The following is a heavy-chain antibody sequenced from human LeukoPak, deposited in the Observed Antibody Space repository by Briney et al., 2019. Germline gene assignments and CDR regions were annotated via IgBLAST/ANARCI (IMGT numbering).Heavy chain of an antibody. CDR1: GFTFSSYG. D-gene: IGHD6-6*01. Sequence: GGSLRLSCAASGFTFSSYGMHWVREAPGKGLEWVAFIRYDGSNKYYADSVKGRFTISRDNSKNTLYLQMNSLRAGDTAVYYCAKDGANIAARAVRFDYWGQGTLVTVSS. CDR3: AKDGANIAARAVRFDY. CDR2: IRYDGSNK. J-gene: IGHJ4*02. V-gene: IGHV3-30*02.